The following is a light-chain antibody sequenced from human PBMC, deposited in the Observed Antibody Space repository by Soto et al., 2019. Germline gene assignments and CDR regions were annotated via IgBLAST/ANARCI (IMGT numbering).Light chain of an antibody. V-gene: IGKV4-1*01. CDR1: QSVLYSSNNKNY. J-gene: IGKJ1*01. CDR3: QQYYSTPQT. Sequence: DIVMTQSPDSLAVSLGERATINCKSSQSVLYSSNNKNYLAWYQQKPGQPPKLLISWASTREFGVPDRFSGSGSGTDFTLTINTLQAEDVAVYYCQQYYSTPQTFGQGTKMEIK. CDR2: WAS.